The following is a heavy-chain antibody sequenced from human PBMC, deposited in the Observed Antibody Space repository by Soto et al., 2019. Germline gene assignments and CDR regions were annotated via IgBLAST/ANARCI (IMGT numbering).Heavy chain of an antibody. J-gene: IGHJ5*02. CDR1: GGSISSSSYY. Sequence: SETLSHTCTVSGGSISSSSYYWGWIRQPPGKGLEWIGSIYYSGSTYYNPSLKSRVTIPVDTSKNQFSLKLSSVTAADTAVYYCARQWWELLGWFDPWGQGTLVTVSS. V-gene: IGHV4-39*01. CDR2: IYYSGST. D-gene: IGHD1-26*01. CDR3: ARQWWELLGWFDP.